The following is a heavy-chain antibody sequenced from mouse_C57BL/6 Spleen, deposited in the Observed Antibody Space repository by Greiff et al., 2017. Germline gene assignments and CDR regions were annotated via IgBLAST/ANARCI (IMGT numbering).Heavy chain of an antibody. CDR3: ARRGNGYHYAMDY. J-gene: IGHJ4*01. CDR2: IDPSDSYP. D-gene: IGHD2-2*01. V-gene: IGHV1-50*01. Sequence: QVQLQQPGAELVKPGASVKMSCKASGYTFTSYWMQWVKQRHGQGLEWIGEIDPSDSYPNYNQKFKGKATLTVDTSSSTAYMQLSSLTSEDSAFYYCARRGNGYHYAMDYWGQGTSVTVSS. CDR1: GYTFTSYW.